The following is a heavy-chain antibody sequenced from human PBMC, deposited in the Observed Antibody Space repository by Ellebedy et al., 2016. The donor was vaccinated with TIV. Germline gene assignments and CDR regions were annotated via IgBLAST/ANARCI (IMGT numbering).Heavy chain of an antibody. CDR1: GGSISSSY. V-gene: IGHV4-59*12. CDR3: ARDRVTAPRDFDH. J-gene: IGHJ4*02. CDR2: IYYTGST. Sequence: SETLSLTCTVSGGSISSSYWSWIRQPPGKGLEWIGCIYYTGSTNYNPSLKTRVTISLDTSKNQFSLNLSSVTAADTAVYYCARDRVTAPRDFDHWGQGTLVTVSS. D-gene: IGHD1-14*01.